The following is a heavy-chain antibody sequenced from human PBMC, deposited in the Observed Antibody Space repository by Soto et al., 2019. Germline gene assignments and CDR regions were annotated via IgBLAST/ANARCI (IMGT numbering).Heavy chain of an antibody. D-gene: IGHD6-13*01. J-gene: IGHJ6*02. CDR2: ISAYNGNT. CDR3: ARDSGGEPNRQQLVWFVYYGMDV. CDR1: GYNFTSYG. Sequence: ASVKVSCKASGYNFTSYGISWVRQAPGQGLEWMGWISAYNGNTNYAQKLQGRVTRTTDTSTGKAYMELRSLGSYDTAVYYCARDSGGEPNRQQLVWFVYYGMDVWGQGTTVTVSS. V-gene: IGHV1-18*01.